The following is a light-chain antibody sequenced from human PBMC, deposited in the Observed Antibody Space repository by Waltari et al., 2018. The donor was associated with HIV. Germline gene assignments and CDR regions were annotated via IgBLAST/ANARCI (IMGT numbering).Light chain of an antibody. V-gene: IGKV1-5*03. CDR3: QQYNNYPLT. CDR1: QSIGSW. CDR2: KAS. J-gene: IGKJ4*01. Sequence: DIQMTQSPSTLSASVGDRATITCWASQSIGSWLAWYQQKPGKAPKLLIYKASSLESGVPSRFSGSGSGTEFTLTISSLQPDDFAGYYCQQYNNYPLTFGGGTKVEIK.